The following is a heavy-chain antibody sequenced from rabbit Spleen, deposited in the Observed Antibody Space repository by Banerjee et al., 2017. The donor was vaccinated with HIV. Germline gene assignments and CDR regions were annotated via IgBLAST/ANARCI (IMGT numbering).Heavy chain of an antibody. CDR2: IYGDSSGST. D-gene: IGHD6-1*01. V-gene: IGHV1S40*01. J-gene: IGHJ4*01. CDR1: GFDFSSSYY. Sequence: QSLEESGGDLVKPGASLTLTCKASGFDFSSSYYMCWVRQAPGKGLEWIACIYGDSSGSTWYATWAKGRFTISKTSSTTVTLQMTSLTAADTATYFCAREAGYGGYGDGNLWGPGTLVTVS. CDR3: AREAGYGGYGDGNL.